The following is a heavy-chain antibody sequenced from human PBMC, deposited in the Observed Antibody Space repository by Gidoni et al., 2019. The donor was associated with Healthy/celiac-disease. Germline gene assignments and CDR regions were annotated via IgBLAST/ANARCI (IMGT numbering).Heavy chain of an antibody. V-gene: IGHV1-18*01. D-gene: IGHD2-21*01. CDR1: GYTFTSYG. Sequence: QVQLVQSGAEVKKPGASVKVSCKASGYTFTSYGISWVRQAPGQGLEWMGWISPYNGKPNYAKKLQGRVNMTTNTSTSTAYVELGSLRSDEPAVYYCARTRGREYGGNSHFDYWGQGTLVTVSS. J-gene: IGHJ4*02. CDR3: ARTRGREYGGNSHFDY. CDR2: ISPYNGKP.